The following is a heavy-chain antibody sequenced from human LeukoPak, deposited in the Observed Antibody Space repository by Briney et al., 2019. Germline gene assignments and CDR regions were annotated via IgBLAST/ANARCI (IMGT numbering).Heavy chain of an antibody. CDR2: VYHSGST. J-gene: IGHJ4*02. D-gene: IGHD6-13*01. Sequence: SETLSLTCAVSVSSISSTAWWSWVRQPPGKGLEWIGEVYHSGSTNYNSFLKSRVTISVDKSKNQFSLNLTSATAADTAVYYCARDLGSSWFEPLDYWGQGTLVTVPS. V-gene: IGHV4-4*02. CDR3: ARDLGSSWFEPLDY. CDR1: VSSISSTAW.